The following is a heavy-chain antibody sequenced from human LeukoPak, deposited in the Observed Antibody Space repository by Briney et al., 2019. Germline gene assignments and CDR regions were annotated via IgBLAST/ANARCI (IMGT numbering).Heavy chain of an antibody. J-gene: IGHJ4*02. CDR1: GYTLTGYY. CDR2: INPNSGGT. Sequence: GASVKVSCKASGYTLTGYYMHWVRQAPGPGLEWMGWINPNSGGTNYAQKFQGWVTMTRDTSISTAYMELSRLRSDDTAVYYCARQAGYYGGPVGYWGQGTLVTVSS. CDR3: ARQAGYYGGPVGY. V-gene: IGHV1-2*04. D-gene: IGHD3-9*01.